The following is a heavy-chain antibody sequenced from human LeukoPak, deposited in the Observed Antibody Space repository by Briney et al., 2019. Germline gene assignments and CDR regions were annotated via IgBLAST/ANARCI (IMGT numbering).Heavy chain of an antibody. J-gene: IGHJ4*02. D-gene: IGHD5-18*01. CDR1: GFTFSSYW. V-gene: IGHV3-74*01. CDR2: INSDASST. CDR3: AKDGYSYGFLFDY. Sequence: PGGSLRLSCAASGFTFSSYWMHWVRQAPGKGLVWVSRINSDASSTSYADSVKGRFTISRDNAKNSLYLRMNSLRAEDTALYYCAKDGYSYGFLFDYWGQGTLVTVSS.